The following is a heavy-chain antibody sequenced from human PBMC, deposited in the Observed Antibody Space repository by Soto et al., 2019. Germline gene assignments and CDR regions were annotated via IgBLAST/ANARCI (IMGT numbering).Heavy chain of an antibody. CDR2: IDPSDSYS. D-gene: IGHD2-21*01. CDR3: ARHVVIPRGWFDP. J-gene: IGHJ5*02. V-gene: IGHV5-10-1*01. CDR1: GYSFTSYW. Sequence: PGEGLKISCTGSGYSFTSYWISWVRQMPGKGLEWMGRIDPSDSYSNYSPSFQGHVTISADKSISTAYLQWSSLKASDTAMYYCARHVVIPRGWFDPWGQGTLVTVSS.